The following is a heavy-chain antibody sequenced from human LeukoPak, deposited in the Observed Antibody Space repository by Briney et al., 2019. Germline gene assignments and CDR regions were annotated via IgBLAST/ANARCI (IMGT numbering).Heavy chain of an antibody. D-gene: IGHD6-19*01. CDR1: GYTFTGYY. CDR2: INPNSGGT. CDR3: ARGVAVAGTASLGSY. J-gene: IGHJ4*02. Sequence: ASVKVSCKSSGYTFTGYYMHWVRQATGQGLEWMGWINPNSGGTNYAQKFQGRVTMTRDTSISTAYMDLSRLRSDDSAVYYCARGVAVAGTASLGSYWGQGTLVTVSS. V-gene: IGHV1-2*02.